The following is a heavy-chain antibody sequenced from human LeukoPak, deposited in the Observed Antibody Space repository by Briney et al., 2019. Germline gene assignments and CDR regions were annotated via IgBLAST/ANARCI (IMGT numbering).Heavy chain of an antibody. CDR1: GGSISSGGYY. J-gene: IGHJ4*02. Sequence: PSETLSLTCTVSGGSISSGGYYWSWIRQHPGKGLEWIGYIYYSGSTYYNPSLKSRVTISVDTSTNQFSLKLTSVTAADTAVYYCASTYYYASGTYHRPFDYWGQGTLVTVSS. D-gene: IGHD3-10*01. CDR2: IYYSGST. CDR3: ASTYYYASGTYHRPFDY. V-gene: IGHV4-31*03.